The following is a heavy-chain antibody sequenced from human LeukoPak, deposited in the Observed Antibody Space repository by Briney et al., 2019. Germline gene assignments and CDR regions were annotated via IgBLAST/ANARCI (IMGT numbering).Heavy chain of an antibody. CDR2: FDPEDGET. J-gene: IGHJ4*02. D-gene: IGHD4-17*01. V-gene: IGHV1-24*01. CDR3: ARADRDDYGDHPPLY. CDR1: GYTLTELS. Sequence: ASVKVSCKVSGYTLTELSMHWVRQAPGKGLEWMGGFDPEDGETIYAQKFQGRVTMTEDTSTDTVYMELSSLRSEDTAVYYCARADRDDYGDHPPLYWGQGTLVTVSS.